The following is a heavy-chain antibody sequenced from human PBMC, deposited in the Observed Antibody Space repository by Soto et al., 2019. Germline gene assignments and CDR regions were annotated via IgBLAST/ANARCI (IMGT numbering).Heavy chain of an antibody. CDR1: GYTFTNYG. CDR2: VSADNGNT. J-gene: IGHJ5*02. Sequence: ASVKVSCKASGYTFTNYGISWVRQAPGQGLEWMGWVSADNGNTNYAHKLQGRVTMTTDTSTSTAYMELRSLTSDDTAVYYCARVGDIVVVGPWFDPWGQGTLVTVSS. CDR3: ARVGDIVVVGPWFDP. V-gene: IGHV1-18*04. D-gene: IGHD2-2*01.